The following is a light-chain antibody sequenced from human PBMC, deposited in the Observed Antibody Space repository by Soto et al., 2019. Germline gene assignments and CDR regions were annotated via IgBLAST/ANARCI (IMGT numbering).Light chain of an antibody. CDR2: DVS. CDR3: SSDTRSSTPVV. V-gene: IGLV2-14*01. CDR1: SSDVGGYNY. J-gene: IGLJ2*01. Sequence: QSVLTQPASVSGSPGQSITISCTGTSSDVGGYNYVSWYQQHPGKAPKLMIYDVSDRPSGVSNRFSGSKSGNTASLTISGLQAEDEADYYCSSDTRSSTPVVFGGGTKLTVL.